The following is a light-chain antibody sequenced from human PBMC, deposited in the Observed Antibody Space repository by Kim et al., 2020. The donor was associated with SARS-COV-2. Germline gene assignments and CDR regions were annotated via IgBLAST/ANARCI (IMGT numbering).Light chain of an antibody. CDR1: QDINNY. CDR3: QQYDNLPLT. J-gene: IGKJ4*01. CDR2: DAS. Sequence: DIQMTQSPSSLSASVGDRDTITCQASQDINNYLNWYQQKPGKAPKLLIYDASNLETGVPSRFSGSGSGTDFTFTISSLQPEDIATYYCQQYDNLPLTFGGGTKVDIK. V-gene: IGKV1-33*01.